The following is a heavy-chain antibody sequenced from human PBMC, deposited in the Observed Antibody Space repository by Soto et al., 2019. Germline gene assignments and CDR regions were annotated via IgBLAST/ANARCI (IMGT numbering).Heavy chain of an antibody. CDR2: ISYDGSNK. V-gene: IGHV3-30-3*01. CDR3: ARPRIVATISDYFDY. D-gene: IGHD5-12*01. Sequence: GGSLRLSCAASGFTFSSYAMHWVRQAPGKGLEWVAVISYDGSNKYYADSVKGRFTISRDNSKNTLYLQMNSLRAEDTAVYYCARPRIVATISDYFDYWGQGTLVTVSS. J-gene: IGHJ4*02. CDR1: GFTFSSYA.